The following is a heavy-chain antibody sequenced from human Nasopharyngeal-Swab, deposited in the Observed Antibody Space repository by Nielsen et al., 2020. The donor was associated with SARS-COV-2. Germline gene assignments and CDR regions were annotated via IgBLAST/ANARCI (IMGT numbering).Heavy chain of an antibody. V-gene: IGHV3-23*03. D-gene: IGHD1-26*01. J-gene: IGHJ4*02. CDR2: IYSGGSST. CDR3: AKEGYSGSYPAYYFDY. Sequence: GESLKISCAASGFTFSSYAMSWVRQAPGKGPEWVSVIYSGGSSTYYADSVKGRFTISRDNSKNTLYLQMNSLRAEDTAVYYCAKEGYSGSYPAYYFDYWGQGTLVTVSS. CDR1: GFTFSSYA.